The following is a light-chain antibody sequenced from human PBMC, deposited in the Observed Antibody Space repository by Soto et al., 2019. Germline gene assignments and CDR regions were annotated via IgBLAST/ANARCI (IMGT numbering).Light chain of an antibody. CDR1: QSLLYKSNNKNY. CDR2: WAS. Sequence: DIVMTQSPDSLAVSLGEKATINCKSSQSLLYKSNNKNYLAWYQQKPGQSPRLLISWASARESGVPDRFSGRGSGTDVTLTFSNLQAEDVAVYYCHQFYSAPQAFGGGTKVEIQ. J-gene: IGKJ4*01. V-gene: IGKV4-1*01. CDR3: HQFYSAPQA.